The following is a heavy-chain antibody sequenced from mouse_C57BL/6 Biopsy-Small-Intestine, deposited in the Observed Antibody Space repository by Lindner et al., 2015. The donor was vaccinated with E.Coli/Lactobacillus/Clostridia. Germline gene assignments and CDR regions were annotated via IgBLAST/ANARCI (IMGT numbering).Heavy chain of an antibody. Sequence: SVKVSCKASGSTFRTDNINWVRQAPGKGLEWMGWMHPDSGNTLYAEKFHGRVTLTRDISINTAYMELNSLTSDDTAVYYCARRGDILSGQRSLDFWGQGTLVTVSS. J-gene: IGHJ4*01. D-gene: IGHD3-3*01. V-gene: IGHV1-84*02. CDR1: GSTFRTDN. CDR3: ARRGDILSGQRSLDF. CDR2: MHPDSGNT.